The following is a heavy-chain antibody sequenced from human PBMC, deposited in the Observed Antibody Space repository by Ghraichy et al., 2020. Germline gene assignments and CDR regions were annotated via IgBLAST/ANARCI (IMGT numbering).Heavy chain of an antibody. CDR1: GGSISSGGYS. D-gene: IGHD6-13*01. CDR3: AREGDSGYGMDV. J-gene: IGHJ6*02. V-gene: IGHV4-30-4*07. CDR2: IYYSGST. Sequence: SETLSLTCAVSGGSISSGGYSWSWIRQPPGKGLEWIGYIYYSGSTYYNPSLKSRVTISVDTSKNQFSLKLSSVTAADTAVYYCAREGDSGYGMDVWGQGTTVTVSS.